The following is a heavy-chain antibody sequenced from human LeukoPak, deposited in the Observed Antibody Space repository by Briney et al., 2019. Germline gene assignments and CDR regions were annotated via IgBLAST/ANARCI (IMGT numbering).Heavy chain of an antibody. D-gene: IGHD3-3*01. V-gene: IGHV3-20*04. CDR2: INWNGGST. CDR1: GFTFDDYG. Sequence: GGSLRLSCAASGFTFDDYGMSWVRQAPGKGLEWVSGINWNGGSTGYADSMKGRFTISRDNAKNSLYLQMNSLRAEDTAVYYCGVEGLGYYDFSTANYWGQGTLVTVSS. J-gene: IGHJ4*02. CDR3: GVEGLGYYDFSTANY.